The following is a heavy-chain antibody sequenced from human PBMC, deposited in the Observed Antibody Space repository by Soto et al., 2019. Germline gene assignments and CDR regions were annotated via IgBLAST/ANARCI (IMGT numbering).Heavy chain of an antibody. Sequence: GGSLRLSWAASGFTFSSYSMSWVRQAPGKGLEWVSYISSSSSTIYYADSVKGRFTISRDNAKNSLYLQMNSLRAEDTAVYYCAKVPRTGSLDYWGQGTLVTVSS. CDR2: ISSSSSTI. V-gene: IGHV3-48*01. CDR1: GFTFSSYS. D-gene: IGHD1-1*01. CDR3: AKVPRTGSLDY. J-gene: IGHJ4*02.